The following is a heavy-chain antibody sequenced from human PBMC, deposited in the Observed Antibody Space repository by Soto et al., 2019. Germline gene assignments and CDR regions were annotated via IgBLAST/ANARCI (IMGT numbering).Heavy chain of an antibody. D-gene: IGHD6-13*01. CDR2: INPSGGST. J-gene: IGHJ6*02. Sequence: GASVKVSCKASGYTFTSYYMHWVRQAPGQGLEWMGIINPSGGSTSYAQKFQGRVTMTRDTSTSTVYMELSSLRSEDTAVYYCARDMTTLGLISSSWDYYYYGMDVWGQGTTDTVSS. CDR3: ARDMTTLGLISSSWDYYYYGMDV. V-gene: IGHV1-46*01. CDR1: GYTFTSYY.